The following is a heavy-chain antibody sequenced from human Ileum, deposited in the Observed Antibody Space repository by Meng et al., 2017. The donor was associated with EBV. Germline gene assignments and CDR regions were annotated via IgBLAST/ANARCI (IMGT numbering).Heavy chain of an antibody. Sequence: QVQVQAAGPGRVKASSPPSPTCAVAGYSISGTNWWGRIRQPPGKGGEWIGYIYYRGSTSYNPSPKRRVTMSVDTSKNQFSQIINSRTAVDTAVYYCARNVPGTSAYYDWGQGTLVTVSS. CDR3: ARNVPGTSAYYD. CDR2: IYYRGST. J-gene: IGHJ4*02. CDR1: GYSISGTNW. D-gene: IGHD3-22*01. V-gene: IGHV4-28*01.